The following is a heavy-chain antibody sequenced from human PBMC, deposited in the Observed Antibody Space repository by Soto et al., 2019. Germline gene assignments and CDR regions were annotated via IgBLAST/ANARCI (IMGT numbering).Heavy chain of an antibody. Sequence: ASVKVSCKASGYIFTSNYMHWVRQAPGQGLEWMGTINPSGGSTSYAQKFQGRVTMTRDTSTSTVYMELSSLRSEDTAVYYCARDQVVVAAAPDYYYYYYYMDVWGKGTTVTVSS. J-gene: IGHJ6*03. CDR2: INPSGGST. CDR3: ARDQVVVAAAPDYYYYYYYMDV. D-gene: IGHD2-2*01. V-gene: IGHV1-46*03. CDR1: GYIFTSNY.